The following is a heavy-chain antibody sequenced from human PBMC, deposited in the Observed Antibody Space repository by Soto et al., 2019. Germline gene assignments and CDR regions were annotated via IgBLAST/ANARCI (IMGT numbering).Heavy chain of an antibody. CDR3: ARRDSGPTSYYYYGMDV. Sequence: GESLKISCQSSGYTFSNFWIGWVRQLPGKGLEWMGIIYPGDSDTRYSPSFQGQVTISADKSISTAYLQWSSLKASDTAMYYCARRDSGPTSYYYYGMDVWGQGTTVTVSS. D-gene: IGHD2-2*01. CDR1: GYTFSNFW. CDR2: IYPGDSDT. V-gene: IGHV5-51*01. J-gene: IGHJ6*02.